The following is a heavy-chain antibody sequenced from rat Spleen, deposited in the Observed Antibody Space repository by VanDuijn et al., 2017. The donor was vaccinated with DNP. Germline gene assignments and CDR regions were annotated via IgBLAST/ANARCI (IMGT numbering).Heavy chain of an antibody. CDR2: IIYDGSNT. J-gene: IGHJ3*01. V-gene: IGHV5S10*01. CDR3: TTASTEGFAY. Sequence: EVQLVESGGGLVQPGNSLKLSCAASGFTFSDYAMAWVRQSLRKGLEWVAVIIYDGSNTHYRDSVKGRFTISRENAKNTLYLQMDSLRSEDTATYYCTTASTEGFAYWGQGTLVTVSS. CDR1: GFTFSDYA. D-gene: IGHD1-11*01.